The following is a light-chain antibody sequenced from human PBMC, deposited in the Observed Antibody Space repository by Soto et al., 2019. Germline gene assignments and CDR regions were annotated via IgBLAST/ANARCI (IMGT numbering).Light chain of an antibody. Sequence: EIVLTQSPGTLSLSPGERATLSCRASQSISSNYLAWYQQTPGQAPRLLIYGASHRATGIPDRFSGSGSGTDFNLTISRLEPEDFAVYYCQQFGGSPPITFGQGTRLDIK. V-gene: IGKV3-20*01. J-gene: IGKJ5*01. CDR3: QQFGGSPPIT. CDR1: QSISSNY. CDR2: GAS.